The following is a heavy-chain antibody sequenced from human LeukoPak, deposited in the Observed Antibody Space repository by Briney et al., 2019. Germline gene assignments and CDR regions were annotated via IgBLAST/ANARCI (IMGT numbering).Heavy chain of an antibody. CDR2: INHSGST. V-gene: IGHV4-34*01. D-gene: IGHD2-21*01. CDR3: ARVTGEEGFDY. J-gene: IGHJ4*02. CDR1: GGSFSGYY. Sequence: SETLSLTCAVYGGSFSGYYWSWIRQPPGKGLEWIGEINHSGSTNYNPSLKSRVTISVDTPKNQFSLKLSSVTAADTAVYYCARVTGEEGFDYWGQGTLVTVSS.